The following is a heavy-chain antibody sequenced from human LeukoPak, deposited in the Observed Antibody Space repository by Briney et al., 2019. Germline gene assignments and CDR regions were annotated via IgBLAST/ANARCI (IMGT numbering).Heavy chain of an antibody. J-gene: IGHJ4*02. V-gene: IGHV1-46*01. CDR2: INPSDGST. CDR1: GYTFTSYY. CDR3: ARHQGAGEYPFDY. D-gene: IGHD3-16*01. Sequence: ASVKVPCKASGYTFTSYYMHWVRQAPGQGLEWMGIINPSDGSTTYAQKFQGRVTMTGDTSTSIVYMELSSLRSEDTAVYYCARHQGAGEYPFDYWGQGTLVTVSS.